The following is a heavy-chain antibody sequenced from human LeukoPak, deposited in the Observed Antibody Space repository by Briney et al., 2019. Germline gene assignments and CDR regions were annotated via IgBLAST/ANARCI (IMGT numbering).Heavy chain of an antibody. Sequence: SETLPLTCTVPGGSISSYYWSWIRQPPGKGLEWIGYIYYSGSTNYNPSLKSRVTISVDTSKNQFSLKLSSVTAADTAVYYCARDIGYYDSSGYYDYWGQGTLVTVSS. CDR1: GGSISSYY. D-gene: IGHD3-22*01. CDR2: IYYSGST. CDR3: ARDIGYYDSSGYYDY. J-gene: IGHJ4*02. V-gene: IGHV4-59*01.